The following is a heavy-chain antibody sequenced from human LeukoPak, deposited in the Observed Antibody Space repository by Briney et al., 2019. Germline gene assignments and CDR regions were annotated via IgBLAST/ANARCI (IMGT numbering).Heavy chain of an antibody. CDR2: IIPILGIA. J-gene: IGHJ3*02. V-gene: IGHV1-69*04. CDR1: GGTFSSYA. Sequence: GASVKVSCKASGGTFSSYAISWVRQAPGQGLEWMGRIIPILGIANYAQKFQGRVTITADKSTSTAYMELSSLRSEDTAVYYCARAYYYDSSGSYAFDIWGQGTMVTVSS. D-gene: IGHD3-22*01. CDR3: ARAYYYDSSGSYAFDI.